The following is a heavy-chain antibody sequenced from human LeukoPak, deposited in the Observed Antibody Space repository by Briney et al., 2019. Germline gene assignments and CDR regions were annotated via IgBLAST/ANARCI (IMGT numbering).Heavy chain of an antibody. CDR3: ARHNDSSGPYYSYYYYTDA. CDR1: GSTVSRNY. J-gene: IGHJ6*03. Sequence: GGSLRLSCAASGSTVSRNYMRWVRQVPGRALEGVSVVYSGGSTYFADSVKGRFTISRENSKTPLYLQMNSLRAEDTAVYYCARHNDSSGPYYSYYYYTDAWGKGTTVTVSS. D-gene: IGHD3-22*01. V-gene: IGHV3-66*02. CDR2: VYSGGST.